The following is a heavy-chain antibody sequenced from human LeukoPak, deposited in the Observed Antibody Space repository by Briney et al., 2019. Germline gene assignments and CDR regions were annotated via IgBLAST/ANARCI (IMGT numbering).Heavy chain of an antibody. V-gene: IGHV3-66*01. J-gene: IGHJ4*02. Sequence: GGSLRLSCAASGFTVSSNYMSWVRQASGKGLEWVSVIYSDGSTYYEDSVKGRFSISRDNSKNTVYLQMNRLRVEDTAVYYCARDIGSSAGFDYWGQGTLVTVSS. CDR1: GFTVSSNY. CDR3: ARDIGSSAGFDY. CDR2: IYSDGST. D-gene: IGHD6-13*01.